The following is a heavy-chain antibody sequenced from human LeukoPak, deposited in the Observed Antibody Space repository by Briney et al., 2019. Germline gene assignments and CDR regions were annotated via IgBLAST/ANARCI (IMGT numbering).Heavy chain of an antibody. CDR1: GYTFTGYY. CDR2: INPNSGGT. V-gene: IGHV1-2*02. CDR3: AREVQIVGATYRKPYNWFDP. J-gene: IGHJ5*02. Sequence: ASVKVSCKASGYTFTGYYMHWVRQAPGLGLEWMGWINPNSGGTNYAQKFQGRVTMTRDTSISTAYMELSRLRSDDTAVYYCAREVQIVGATYRKPYNWFDPWGQGTLVTVSS. D-gene: IGHD1-26*01.